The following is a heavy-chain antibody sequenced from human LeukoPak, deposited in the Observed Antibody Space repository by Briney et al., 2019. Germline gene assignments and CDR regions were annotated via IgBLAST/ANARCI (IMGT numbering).Heavy chain of an antibody. J-gene: IGHJ4*02. Sequence: QSGGSLRLSCAASGFTFSSYAMHWVRQAPGKGLEWVAVISYDGSNKYYADSVKGRFTISRDNSKNTLYLQMNSLRAEDTAVYYCARSYYGSASHYNPLDYWGQGTLVTVSS. CDR3: ARSYYGSASHYNPLDY. CDR2: ISYDGSNK. V-gene: IGHV3-30-3*01. CDR1: GFTFSSYA. D-gene: IGHD3-10*01.